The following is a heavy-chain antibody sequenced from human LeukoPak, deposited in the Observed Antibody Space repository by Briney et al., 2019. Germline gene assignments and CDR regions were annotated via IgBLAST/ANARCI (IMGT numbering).Heavy chain of an antibody. CDR3: ARRGLGYGDHVSYFDY. CDR1: GGSISYYY. D-gene: IGHD4-17*01. CDR2: IYYSGST. Sequence: SETLSLTCTVAGGSISYYYWSWIRQPPGKGLQCIGYIYYSGSTNYNPSLKSRVTISVDTSKSQFSLKLSSVTAADTAVYYCARRGLGYGDHVSYFDYWGQGTLVTVSS. V-gene: IGHV4-59*08. J-gene: IGHJ4*02.